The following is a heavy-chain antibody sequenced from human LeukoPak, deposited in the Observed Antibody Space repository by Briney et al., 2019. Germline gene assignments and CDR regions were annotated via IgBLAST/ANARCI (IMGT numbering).Heavy chain of an antibody. CDR1: GDSISSYY. D-gene: IGHD1-26*01. J-gene: IGHJ4*02. CDR3: ARGVGATAPFDY. Sequence: SETLSLTCTVSGDSISSYYWSWIRQPPGKGLEWIGYIYYSENTNYHPSLESRVTISVDTSKNQFSLKLSSVTAADTAVYYCARGVGATAPFDYWGQGTLVTVSS. V-gene: IGHV4-59*01. CDR2: IYYSENT.